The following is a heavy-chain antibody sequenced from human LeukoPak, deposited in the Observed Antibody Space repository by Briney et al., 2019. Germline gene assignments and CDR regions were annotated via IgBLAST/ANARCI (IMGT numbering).Heavy chain of an antibody. J-gene: IGHJ5*02. D-gene: IGHD3-10*01. CDR1: GGSISSYY. V-gene: IGHV4-59*12. Sequence: SETLSLTCTVSGGSISSYYWSWIRQRPGKGLEWIGYIYYSGSTNCNPSLKSRVTISVDTSKNQFSLKLSSVTAADTAVYYCARSPFMVRGVISWFDPWGQGTLVTVSS. CDR2: IYYSGST. CDR3: ARSPFMVRGVISWFDP.